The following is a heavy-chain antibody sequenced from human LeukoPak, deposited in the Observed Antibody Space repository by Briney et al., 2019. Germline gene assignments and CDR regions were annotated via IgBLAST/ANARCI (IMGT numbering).Heavy chain of an antibody. CDR3: AREGDSSGWLNSNYYYGMDV. CDR1: GFTFSSYG. Sequence: PGGSLRLSCAASGFTFSSYGMHWVRQAPGKGLEWVAVIWYDGSNKYYADSVKGRFTISRDNSKNTLYLQMNSLRAEDTAVYYCAREGDSSGWLNSNYYYGMDVWGQGTLVTVSS. CDR2: IWYDGSNK. D-gene: IGHD6-19*01. J-gene: IGHJ6*02. V-gene: IGHV3-33*01.